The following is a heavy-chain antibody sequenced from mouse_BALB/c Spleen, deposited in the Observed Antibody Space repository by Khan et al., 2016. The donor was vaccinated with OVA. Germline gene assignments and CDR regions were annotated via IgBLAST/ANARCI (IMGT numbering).Heavy chain of an antibody. Sequence: EVKLEESGGGLVQPGGSMKLSCVASGFTFSNYWMNWVRQSPEKGLEWVAEIRLKSNNFATHSAESVKGRFTISRDDSKSSVYLQMNNLRPEDTGIYYCTRSGDWYCDVWGAGTTVTVSS. CDR3: TRSGDWYCDV. V-gene: IGHV6-6*02. CDR1: GFTFSNYW. CDR2: IRLKSNNFAT. J-gene: IGHJ1*01.